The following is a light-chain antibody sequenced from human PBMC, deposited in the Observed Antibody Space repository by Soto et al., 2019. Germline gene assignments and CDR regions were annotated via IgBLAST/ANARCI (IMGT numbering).Light chain of an antibody. CDR1: QSISSW. CDR3: QQYNSYSLWT. Sequence: DIQMTQSPSTLSASVGDRVTITCRASQSISSWLAWYQQKPGKAPKLLIYDASSLESGVPSRFSGSGSGTEFTLTISSLQPDDFATYYCQQYNSYSLWTFGQGIKVDIK. V-gene: IGKV1-5*01. CDR2: DAS. J-gene: IGKJ1*01.